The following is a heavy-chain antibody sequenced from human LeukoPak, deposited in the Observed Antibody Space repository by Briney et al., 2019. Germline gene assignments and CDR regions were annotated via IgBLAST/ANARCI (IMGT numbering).Heavy chain of an antibody. CDR2: TRYDGSDK. J-gene: IGHJ4*02. CDR1: GFTFSAYG. CDR3: AKDDGTYYFDS. V-gene: IGHV3-30*02. Sequence: GGSLRLSCEASGFTFSAYGMHWVRQAPGKGLEWVAFTRYDGSDKVYADSVSGRFIISRDNSENTVYLQMNSLRPEDTAIYYCAKDDGTYYFDSWGRGTLVTVST. D-gene: IGHD1-26*01.